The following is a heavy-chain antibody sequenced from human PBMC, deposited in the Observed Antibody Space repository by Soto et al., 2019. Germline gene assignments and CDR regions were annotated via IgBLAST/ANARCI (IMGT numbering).Heavy chain of an antibody. CDR2: ISGSGGSA. J-gene: IGHJ5*02. CDR1: GFTFSSYA. V-gene: IGHV3-23*01. D-gene: IGHD2-21*02. CDR3: AKDRFHVVVTVSIFDP. Sequence: HPGGSLRLSCAASGFTFSSYAMSWVRQAPGKGLEWVSTISGSGGSADYADSVRGRFTISRDNPQNTLYLEMNSLRAEDTAIYYCAKDRFHVVVTVSIFDPWGQGTL.